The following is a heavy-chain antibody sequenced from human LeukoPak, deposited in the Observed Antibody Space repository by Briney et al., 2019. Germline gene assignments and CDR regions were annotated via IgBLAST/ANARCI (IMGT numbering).Heavy chain of an antibody. V-gene: IGHV4-30-2*06. J-gene: IGHJ4*02. CDR2: IYHSGDT. D-gene: IGHD3-9*01. CDR1: GGFIRSSGYS. CDR3: AREETYFDILTGYTRKYYFDY. Sequence: SQTLSLTCGVSGGFIRSSGYSWSWIRQSPGMGLEWIGNIYHSGDTYYNPSLKNRLTISVDRLKNQFSLRLTSVTAADTAVYYCAREETYFDILTGYTRKYYFDYWGQGSLVIVSS.